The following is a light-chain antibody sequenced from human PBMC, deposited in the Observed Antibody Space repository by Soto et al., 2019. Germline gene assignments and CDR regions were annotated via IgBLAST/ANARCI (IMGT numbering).Light chain of an antibody. V-gene: IGKV3-15*01. Sequence: EIRLSQSPATLSVSPGERATLSCRASQSIGNNLAWYQQKPGQAPRLLIHGASTRATGIPARYSGSGSRTEFTLTISSLQSEDFAVYYCQQHDTWPRPFGQGTKVDIK. CDR1: QSIGNN. CDR2: GAS. CDR3: QQHDTWPRP. J-gene: IGKJ1*01.